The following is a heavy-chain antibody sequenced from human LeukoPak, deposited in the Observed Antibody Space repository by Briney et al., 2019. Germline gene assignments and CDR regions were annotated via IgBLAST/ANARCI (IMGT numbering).Heavy chain of an antibody. CDR3: AREGGGDAFDI. Sequence: SETLSLTCTVSGGSISSHYWGWIRQPPGKGLEWIGYIYYSGSTNYNPSLKSRVTISVDTSKNQFSLKLSSVTAADTAVYYCAREGGGDAFDIWGQGTLVTVSS. CDR2: IYYSGST. D-gene: IGHD2-21*01. J-gene: IGHJ4*02. CDR1: GGSISSHY. V-gene: IGHV4-59*11.